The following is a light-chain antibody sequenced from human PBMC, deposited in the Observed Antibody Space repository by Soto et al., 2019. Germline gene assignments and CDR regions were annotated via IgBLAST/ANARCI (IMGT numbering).Light chain of an antibody. Sequence: EIVLTQSPGTLSLSPGERATLSCRASQSVSSNYLAWYQHKPGQAPRLLIYGVSSRATGIPDRFSGSGSGTDYTLTISRLEAEDFAVYYCQQYAGSPGFTFGQGTKVEI. CDR1: QSVSSNY. J-gene: IGKJ2*01. V-gene: IGKV3-20*01. CDR2: GVS. CDR3: QQYAGSPGFT.